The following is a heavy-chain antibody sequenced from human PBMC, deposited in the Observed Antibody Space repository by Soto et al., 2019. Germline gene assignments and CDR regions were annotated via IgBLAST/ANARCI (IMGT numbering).Heavy chain of an antibody. CDR1: GGSFSGYY. CDR3: ASFVDCSSTSCYPHDAFDI. D-gene: IGHD2-2*01. CDR2: INHSGST. J-gene: IGHJ3*02. Sequence: QVQLQQWGAGLLKPSETLSLTCAVYGGSFSGYYWSWIRQPPGKGLEWIGEINHSGSTNYNPSLKSRVTISVDTSKNQFYLKLSSVTAADTAVYYCASFVDCSSTSCYPHDAFDIWGQGTMVTVSS. V-gene: IGHV4-34*01.